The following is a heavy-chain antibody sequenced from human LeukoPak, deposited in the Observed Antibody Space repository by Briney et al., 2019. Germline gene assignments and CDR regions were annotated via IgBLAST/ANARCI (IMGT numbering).Heavy chain of an antibody. D-gene: IGHD3-10*01. J-gene: IGHJ4*02. CDR2: IKQDGTEK. Sequence: GGSLRLSCAASGFTFSIYWMSWVRQAPGKGLKWVANIKQDGTEKYYVDSVKGRFTISRDNAKNSMYLQMNSLRAEDTAVYYCAREMGYMVRGVLPSDYWGQGTLVTVSS. V-gene: IGHV3-7*01. CDR1: GFTFSIYW. CDR3: AREMGYMVRGVLPSDY.